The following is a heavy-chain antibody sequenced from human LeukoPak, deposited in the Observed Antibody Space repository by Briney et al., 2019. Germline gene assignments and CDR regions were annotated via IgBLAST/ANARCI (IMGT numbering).Heavy chain of an antibody. J-gene: IGHJ3*02. CDR2: ISSSGSTI. Sequence: GGSLRLSCAASGFTFSSYEMKWVRQAPGKGLEGVSYISSSGSTIYYADYVKGRFTISRDNAKNSLYLQMNSLRAEDTAVYYCARGRVYSSGWYRREDAFDIWGQGTMVTVSS. CDR1: GFTFSSYE. CDR3: ARGRVYSSGWYRREDAFDI. D-gene: IGHD6-19*01. V-gene: IGHV3-48*03.